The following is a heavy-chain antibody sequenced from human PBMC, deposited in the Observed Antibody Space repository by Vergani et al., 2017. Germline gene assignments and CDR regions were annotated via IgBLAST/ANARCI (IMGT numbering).Heavy chain of an antibody. CDR3: ARQRIAARTYYYSGMDV. CDR2: INHSGST. D-gene: IGHD6-25*01. J-gene: IGHJ6*02. Sequence: QVQLQQWGAGLLKPSETLSLTCAVYGGSFSGYYWSWIRQPPGKGLEWIGEINHSGSTNYNPSLKSRVTISVDTSKNQFSLKLSSVTAADTAMYYCARQRIAARTYYYSGMDVWGQGTTVTVYS. CDR1: GGSFSGYY. V-gene: IGHV4-34*01.